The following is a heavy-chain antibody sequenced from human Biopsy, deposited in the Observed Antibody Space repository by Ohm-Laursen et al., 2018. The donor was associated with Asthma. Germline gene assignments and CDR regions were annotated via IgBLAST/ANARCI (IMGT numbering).Heavy chain of an antibody. CDR3: ARGDSSNWSHYYFDY. Sequence: SLRLSCTASGFAVSRDHMFWVRQAPGKGLEWVSVIYSGGTSHTADSVRGRFTISRDYSKNTLYLQMHSLRAEDTAVYYCARGDSSNWSHYYFDYWGQGALVTVSS. CDR2: IYSGGTS. J-gene: IGHJ4*02. CDR1: GFAVSRDH. D-gene: IGHD3-22*01. V-gene: IGHV3-53*01.